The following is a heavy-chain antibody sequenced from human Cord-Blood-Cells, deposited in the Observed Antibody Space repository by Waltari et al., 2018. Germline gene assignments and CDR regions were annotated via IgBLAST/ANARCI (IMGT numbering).Heavy chain of an antibody. CDR1: VGSIISSSSY. CDR3: ARHPGRVGATWGDY. Sequence: LQLQESGPGLVKPSETLSLTCTVSVGSIISSSSYWGWIPQPPGKGLEWIRSIYYSERAYSNKSLMCRVTSSVDTAKNQFSLNLSAVTAADTAVYYWARHPGRVGATWGDYCAQGTLVTVAA. J-gene: IGHJ4*02. CDR2: IYYSERA. D-gene: IGHD1-26*01. V-gene: IGHV4-39*01.